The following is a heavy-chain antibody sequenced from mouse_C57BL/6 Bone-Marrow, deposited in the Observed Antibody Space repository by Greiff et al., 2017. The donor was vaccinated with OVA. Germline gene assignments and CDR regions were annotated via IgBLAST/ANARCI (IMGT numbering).Heavy chain of an antibody. CDR3: AREGYFDV. V-gene: IGHV1-69*01. Sequence: VQLQQPGAELVMPGASVKLSCKASGYTFTSYWMHWVKQRPGQGLEWIGEIDPSDSYTYYNQKFKGKFTLSVDKSSSTVYMQLSRLTSEDSAVYYCAREGYFDVWGTGTTVTVSS. CDR1: GYTFTSYW. CDR2: IDPSDSYT. J-gene: IGHJ1*03.